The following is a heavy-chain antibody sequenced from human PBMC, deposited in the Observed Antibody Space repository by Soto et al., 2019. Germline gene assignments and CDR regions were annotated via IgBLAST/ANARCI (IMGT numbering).Heavy chain of an antibody. CDR3: ARLSRMITFGGVIAHFDY. V-gene: IGHV4-59*01. CDR1: GGYISSYY. J-gene: IGHJ4*02. CDR2: IYYSGST. D-gene: IGHD3-16*02. Sequence: SETLSLTCTVSGGYISSYYWSWIRQPPGKGLEWIGYIYYSGSTNYNPSLKSRVTISVDTSKNQFSLKLSSVTAADTAVYYCARLSRMITFGGVIAHFDYWGQGTLVTVSS.